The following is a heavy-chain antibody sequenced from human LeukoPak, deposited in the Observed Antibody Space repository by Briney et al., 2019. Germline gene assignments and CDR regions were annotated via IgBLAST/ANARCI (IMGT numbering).Heavy chain of an antibody. D-gene: IGHD3-10*01. J-gene: IGHJ4*02. V-gene: IGHV3-48*02. CDR2: ISSGSSTI. Sequence: PGGSLRLSCAASGFTFGSYGMNWVRQAPGKGLEWVSYISSGSSTIYYADSVKGRFTISRDNAMSLLYLQMNSLRDDDTAVYYCVGWYYFDFWGQGTLVTVSS. CDR1: GFTFGSYG. CDR3: VGWYYFDF.